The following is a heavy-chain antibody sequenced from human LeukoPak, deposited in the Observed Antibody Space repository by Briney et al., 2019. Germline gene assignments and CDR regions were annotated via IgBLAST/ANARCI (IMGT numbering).Heavy chain of an antibody. D-gene: IGHD1-7*01. CDR1: GGTFSSYA. CDR2: IIPIFGTA. Sequence: SVKVSCKASGGTFSSYAISWVRQAPGQGLEWMGRIIPIFGTANYAQKFQGRVTITTDESTSTAYMELSSLRSEDTAVYYCARDYGYNWNYGGGGWFDPGGQGTLVTVSS. CDR3: ARDYGYNWNYGGGGWFDP. J-gene: IGHJ5*02. V-gene: IGHV1-69*05.